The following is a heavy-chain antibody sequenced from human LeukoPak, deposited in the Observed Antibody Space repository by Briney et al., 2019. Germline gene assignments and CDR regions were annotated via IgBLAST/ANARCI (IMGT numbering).Heavy chain of an antibody. CDR1: GGVISGYY. Sequence: SETLSLTCTVSGGVISGYYWSCIRQPPGKGLEWIGYIYYSGNTNYNPSLKSRVTISVDRSKNQFSLKLSSVTAADTAVYYCARGAHCSGGSCYVSWFDPWGQGTLVTVSS. V-gene: IGHV4-59*12. J-gene: IGHJ5*02. CDR2: IYYSGNT. D-gene: IGHD2-15*01. CDR3: ARGAHCSGGSCYVSWFDP.